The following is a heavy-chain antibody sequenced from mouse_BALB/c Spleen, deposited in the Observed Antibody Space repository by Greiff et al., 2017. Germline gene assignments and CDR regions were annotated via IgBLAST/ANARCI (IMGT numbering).Heavy chain of an antibody. CDR3: ARKYGNYGAMDY. Sequence: VQLQQSGAELVKPGASVKLSCKTSGYTFTSYWIQWVKQRPGQGLGWIGEIFPGTGTTYYNEKFKGKATLTIDTSSSTAYMQLSSLTSEDSAVYFCARKYGNYGAMDYWGQGTSVTVSS. CDR1: GYTFTSYW. V-gene: IGHV1S132*01. CDR2: IFPGTGTT. D-gene: IGHD2-10*02. J-gene: IGHJ4*01.